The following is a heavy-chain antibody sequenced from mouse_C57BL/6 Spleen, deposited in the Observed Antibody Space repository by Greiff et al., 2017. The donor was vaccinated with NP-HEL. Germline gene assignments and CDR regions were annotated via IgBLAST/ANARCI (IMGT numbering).Heavy chain of an antibody. Sequence: VQLQESGAELMKPGASVKLSCKATGYTFTGYWIEWVKQRPGHGLEWIGEILPGSGSTNYNEKFKGKATFTADTSSNTAYMQLSSLTTEDSAIYYCARPTPSITTVVATDYFDYWGQGTTLTVSS. CDR1: GYTFTGYW. CDR3: ARPTPSITTVVATDYFDY. V-gene: IGHV1-9*01. D-gene: IGHD1-1*01. CDR2: ILPGSGST. J-gene: IGHJ2*01.